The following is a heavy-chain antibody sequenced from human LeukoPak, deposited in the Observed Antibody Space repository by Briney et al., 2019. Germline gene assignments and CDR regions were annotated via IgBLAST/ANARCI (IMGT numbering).Heavy chain of an antibody. CDR3: ARTPSSGWQSIDY. J-gene: IGHJ4*02. Sequence: PSETLSLTCAVYSGSFSGYYWSWIRQPPGKGLEWIGEINHSGSTNYNPSLKSRVTISVDTSKNQFSLKLSSVTAADTAVYYCARTPSSGWQSIDYWGQGTLVTVSS. V-gene: IGHV4-34*01. D-gene: IGHD6-19*01. CDR2: INHSGST. CDR1: SGSFSGYY.